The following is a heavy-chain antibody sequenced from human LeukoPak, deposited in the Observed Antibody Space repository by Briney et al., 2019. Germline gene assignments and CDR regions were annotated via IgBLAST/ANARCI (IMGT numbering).Heavy chain of an antibody. CDR2: ISAYNGNT. J-gene: IGHJ3*02. CDR3: ARVVVAAAADAFDI. D-gene: IGHD2-15*01. Sequence: ASVTVSCKASGYTFTSYGISWVRQAPGQGLEWMGWISAYNGNTNYAQKLQGRVTMTTDTSTSTAYMELRSPRSDDTAVYYCARVVVAAAADAFDIWGQGTMVTVSS. V-gene: IGHV1-18*01. CDR1: GYTFTSYG.